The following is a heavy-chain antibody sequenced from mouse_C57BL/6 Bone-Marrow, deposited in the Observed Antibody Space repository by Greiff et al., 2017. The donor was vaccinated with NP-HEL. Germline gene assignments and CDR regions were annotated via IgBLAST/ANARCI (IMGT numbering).Heavy chain of an antibody. CDR1: GYTFTSYG. CDR3: ARLRYLAARWYFDY. J-gene: IGHJ2*01. CDR2: IYPRSGNT. D-gene: IGHD1-1*01. Sequence: VQLQQSGAELARPGASVKLSCKASGYTFTSYGISWVKQRTGQGLEWIGEIYPRSGNTYYNEKFKGKATLTADKSSSTAYMELRSLTSDDSAVYFGARLRYLAARWYFDYWGQGTTLTVSS. V-gene: IGHV1-81*01.